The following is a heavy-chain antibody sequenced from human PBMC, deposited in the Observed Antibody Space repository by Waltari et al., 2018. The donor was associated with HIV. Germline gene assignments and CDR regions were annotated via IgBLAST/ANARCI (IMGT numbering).Heavy chain of an antibody. J-gene: IGHJ4*02. CDR3: ARISTPRGSSWDVDFDD. V-gene: IGHV3-48*01. CDR2: IRTTSNTS. CDR1: GFTFTSYS. Sequence: EVQLMESGGDLIQPGGSLRLSCAASGFTFTSYSFIWVLQAPGKGLEWSSYIRTTSNTSYYAESVKGRFTIARDNANNSLYLQMNSLTAEDTAIYYCARISTPRGSSWDVDFDDWGQGTLVTVSS. D-gene: IGHD6-13*01.